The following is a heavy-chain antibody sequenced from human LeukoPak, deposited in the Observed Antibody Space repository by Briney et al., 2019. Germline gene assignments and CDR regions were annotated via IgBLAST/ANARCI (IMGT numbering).Heavy chain of an antibody. V-gene: IGHV3-30*02. D-gene: IGHD1-1*01. J-gene: IGHJ3*01. CDR1: GFTFSSYG. CDR3: AKDPTGTSAFDV. CDR2: IHYDGSSK. Sequence: PWGSLRLSCGASGFTFSSYGMHWVRQAPGKGLEWVAFIHYDGSSKYYADSVKGRFTISRDNSKNTLYLQMNSLRVEDTAVYYCAKDPTGTSAFDVWGQGTMVTVSS.